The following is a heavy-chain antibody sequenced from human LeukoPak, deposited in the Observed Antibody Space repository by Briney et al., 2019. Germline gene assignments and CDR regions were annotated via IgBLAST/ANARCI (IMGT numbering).Heavy chain of an antibody. CDR1: GYTFTTYG. Sequence: GAPVKVSCKASGYTFTTYGVSWVRQAPGQGLEWMGWISGYDGNTNYAQKLRGRVTMTTDTSTSTAYMDLRSLRSDDTALYYCARTVTTSSYYFDYWGQGTLVTVSS. CDR3: ARTVTTSSYYFDY. D-gene: IGHD4-17*01. CDR2: ISGYDGNT. V-gene: IGHV1-18*01. J-gene: IGHJ4*02.